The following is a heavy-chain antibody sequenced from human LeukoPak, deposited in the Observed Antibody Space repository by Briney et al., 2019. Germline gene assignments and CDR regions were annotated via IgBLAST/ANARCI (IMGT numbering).Heavy chain of an antibody. J-gene: IGHJ3*02. V-gene: IGHV3-23*01. D-gene: IGHD3-16*01. Sequence: GGSLRLSCAASRFTFRNYAMSWVRQAPGRGLEWLCIISGTADSKYYADSVKGRFTISRDNPRSTLYLEMNILRAEDTAVYYCAKADATIGGAFDTWGQGTVVIVSS. CDR1: RFTFRNYA. CDR3: AKADATIGGAFDT. CDR2: ISGTADSK.